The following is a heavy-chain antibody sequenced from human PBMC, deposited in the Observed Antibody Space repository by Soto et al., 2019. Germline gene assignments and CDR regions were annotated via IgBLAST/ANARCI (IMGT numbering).Heavy chain of an antibody. D-gene: IGHD3-9*01. CDR1: GVSFSDYS. V-gene: IGHV4-34*01. CDR2: ITHSGSS. CDR3: ARGMAEEQIFYYFDY. Sequence: SETLSLTCAVYGVSFSDYSWTWIRQPPGKGLEWIGEITHSGSSYYNPSLESRVTISVDTSKNQFSLKLRSVTAADTAVYYCARGMAEEQIFYYFDYWGQGALVTVSS. J-gene: IGHJ4*02.